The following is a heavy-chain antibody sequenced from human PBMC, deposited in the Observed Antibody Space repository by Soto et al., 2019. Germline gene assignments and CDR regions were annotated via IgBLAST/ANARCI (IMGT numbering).Heavy chain of an antibody. J-gene: IGHJ4*02. CDR1: GDSITSGGYY. CDR3: ARKRAGYFAGIDY. V-gene: IGHV4-31*03. D-gene: IGHD2-15*01. Sequence: SETLSLTCTVTGDSITSGGYYWSWIRQHPGKGLEWLGYIYGSGGSGSTLYNPSLKSRITLAVDTSKTQFSVNLSSVTVADTAVYFCARKRAGYFAGIDYWGQGTLVTVSS. CDR2: IYGSGGSGST.